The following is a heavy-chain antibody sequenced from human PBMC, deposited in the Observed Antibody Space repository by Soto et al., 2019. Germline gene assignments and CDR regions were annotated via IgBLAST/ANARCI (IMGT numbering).Heavy chain of an antibody. CDR3: ARDHYCSGDTCYLISFDY. V-gene: IGHV3-30*03. CDR1: GFTFSSYG. CDR2: ISYDGSNK. J-gene: IGHJ4*02. Sequence: HPGGSLRLSCAASGFTFSSYGMHWVRQAPGKGLEWVAVISYDGSNKYYADSVKGRFTISRDNAKNSLYLQMDSLRDEDTAVYYCARDHYCSGDTCYLISFDYWGQGTQVTVSS. D-gene: IGHD2-15*01.